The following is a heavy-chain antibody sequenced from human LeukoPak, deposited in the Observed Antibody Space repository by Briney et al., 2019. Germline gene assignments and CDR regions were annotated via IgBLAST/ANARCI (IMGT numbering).Heavy chain of an antibody. CDR1: GYSFTTYG. V-gene: IGHV5-51*01. Sequence: GESPKISRKGSGYSFTTYGIGWVRQIPGKGLEWIGIIYPGDSHTIYSPSFQGQVTIPADKSIGTAYLQWGSLKASDTAMYYCARHVGGYSSGWRDYWGQGTLVTVSS. D-gene: IGHD6-19*01. CDR3: ARHVGGYSSGWRDY. CDR2: IYPGDSHT. J-gene: IGHJ4*02.